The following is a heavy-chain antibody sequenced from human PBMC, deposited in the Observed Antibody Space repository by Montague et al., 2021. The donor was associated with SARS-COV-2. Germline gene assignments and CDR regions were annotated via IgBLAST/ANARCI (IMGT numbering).Heavy chain of an antibody. CDR3: AAQADYYYYSLDV. CDR2: IYDSGNV. Sequence: SETLSLTCAVSGGSIRNYYWSWIRQPPGRGLEWIPYIYDSGNVDYNPSLKSRVTILVDTSKNQFSLKLSSVTAADTAVYYCAAQADYYYYSLDVWGQGTTATVS. CDR1: GGSIRNYY. V-gene: IGHV4-59*08. J-gene: IGHJ6*02.